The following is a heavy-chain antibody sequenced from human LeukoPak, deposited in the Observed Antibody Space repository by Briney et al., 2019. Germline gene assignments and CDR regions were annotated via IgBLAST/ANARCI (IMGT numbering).Heavy chain of an antibody. CDR2: INWSGGST. D-gene: IGHD6-25*01. CDR1: GFTFDDYG. Sequence: GVSLTLSCAASGFTFDDYGMSWLPHAPGQGREGVSGINWSGGSTGYTVYVKGRFTISRYNAKNSLYLQMNSLRAEDTALYYCAREVVSSGHYAFDIRGQGKMVTVSS. V-gene: IGHV3-20*04. CDR3: AREVVSSGHYAFDI. J-gene: IGHJ3*02.